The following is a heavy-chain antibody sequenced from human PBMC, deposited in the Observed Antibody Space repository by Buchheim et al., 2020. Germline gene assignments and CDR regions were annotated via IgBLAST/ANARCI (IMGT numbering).Heavy chain of an antibody. J-gene: IGHJ6*02. CDR1: GGSISSSSYY. CDR2: IYYSGST. Sequence: QVQLQESGPGLVKPSETLSLTCTVSGGSISSSSYYWGWIRQPPGKGLEWIGSIYYSGSTYYNPSLKSRVTISVDTSKNQFSLKLSSVTAADTAVYYCARHAGWGRLYYYGMDVWGQGTT. CDR3: ARHAGWGRLYYYGMDV. D-gene: IGHD3-16*01. V-gene: IGHV4-39*01.